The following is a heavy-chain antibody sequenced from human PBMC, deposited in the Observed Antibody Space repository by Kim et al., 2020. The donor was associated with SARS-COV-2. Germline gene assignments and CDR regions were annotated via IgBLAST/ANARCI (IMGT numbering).Heavy chain of an antibody. CDR1: GYTFTSYG. CDR3: ARRGHIVVVPAAIDYYYGMDV. Sequence: ASVKVSCKASGYTFTSYGISWVRQAPGQGLEWMGWISAYNGITNYAQKLQGRVTMTTDTSTSTAYMELRSLRSDDTAVYYCARRGHIVVVPAAIDYYYGMDVWGQGTTVTVSS. CDR2: ISAYNGIT. J-gene: IGHJ6*02. V-gene: IGHV1-18*01. D-gene: IGHD2-2*01.